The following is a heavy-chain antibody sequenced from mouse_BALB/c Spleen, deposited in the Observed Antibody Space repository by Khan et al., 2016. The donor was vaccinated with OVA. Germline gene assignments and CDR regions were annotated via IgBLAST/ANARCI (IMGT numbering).Heavy chain of an antibody. CDR1: GYTFINYW. D-gene: IGHD1-1*01. CDR2: INPSTAYT. V-gene: IGHV1-7*01. CDR3: ARRGLRWYFDY. Sequence: QVQLKQSGAELAKPGASVKMSCKASGYTFINYWILWVKQRPGQGLEWIGYINPSTAYTEYNQNFKNKATLTADKSSRTAYMQLSILTSEDSAVYYCARRGLRWYFDYWGQGTTLTVSS. J-gene: IGHJ2*01.